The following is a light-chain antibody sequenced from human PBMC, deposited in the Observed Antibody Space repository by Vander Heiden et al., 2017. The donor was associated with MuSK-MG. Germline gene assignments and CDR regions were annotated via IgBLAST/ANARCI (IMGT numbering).Light chain of an antibody. CDR3: QKDNSAPRT. Sequence: DIQMTQSPSSLSASVGDRVTITCRASQGISSYLAWYQQKPGKVPKLLIYAASTLQSGVPSRFSGSGSGTDFTLTISSLQPEDVATYYCQKDNSAPRTFGGGTKVEIK. CDR1: QGISSY. J-gene: IGKJ4*01. CDR2: AAS. V-gene: IGKV1-27*01.